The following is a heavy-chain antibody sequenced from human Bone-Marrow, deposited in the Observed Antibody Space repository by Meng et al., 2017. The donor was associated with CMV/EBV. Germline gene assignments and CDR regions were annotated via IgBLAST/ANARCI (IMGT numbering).Heavy chain of an antibody. J-gene: IGHJ6*02. Sequence: SVKVSCKASGGTFSSYAISWVRQAPGQGLEWMGGIIPIFGTANYAQKFQGRVTITTDESTSTAYMELSSLRSEDTAVYYCASSPEAAAVTYYGMDVWGQGTTVTVSS. CDR1: GGTFSSYA. D-gene: IGHD6-13*01. CDR2: IIPIFGTA. CDR3: ASSPEAAAVTYYGMDV. V-gene: IGHV1-69*05.